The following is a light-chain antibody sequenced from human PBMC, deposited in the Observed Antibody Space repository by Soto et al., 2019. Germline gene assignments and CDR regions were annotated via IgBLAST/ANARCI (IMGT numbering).Light chain of an antibody. V-gene: IGLV2-14*03. CDR2: DVS. J-gene: IGLJ1*01. CDR3: NSYTSSSTPYV. Sequence: QSVLTKPASVSGSPGQSITISCTGTSSDVGGYNYVSWYQQHPGKAPKLMIYDVSSRPSGVSNRFSGSKSGNTASLTISGLQAEDEADYYCNSYTSSSTPYVFGTGTKLTVL. CDR1: SSDVGGYNY.